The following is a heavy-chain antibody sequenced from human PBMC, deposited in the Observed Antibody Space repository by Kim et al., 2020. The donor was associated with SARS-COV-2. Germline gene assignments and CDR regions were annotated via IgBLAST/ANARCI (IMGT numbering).Heavy chain of an antibody. V-gene: IGHV4-59*13. J-gene: IGHJ4*02. CDR2: IYYSGST. D-gene: IGHD4-17*01. CDR1: GGSISSYY. CDR3: ARDLSRPGDYYPMFDY. Sequence: SETLSLTCTVSGGSISSYYWSWIRQPPGKGLEWIGYIYYSGSTNYNPSLKSRVTISVDTSKNQFSLKLSSVTAADTAVYYCARDLSRPGDYYPMFDYWGQGTLVTVSS.